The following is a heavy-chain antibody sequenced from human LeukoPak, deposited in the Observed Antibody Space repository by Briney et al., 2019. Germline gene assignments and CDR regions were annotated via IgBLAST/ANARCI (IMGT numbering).Heavy chain of an antibody. V-gene: IGHV3-21*01. J-gene: IGHJ4*02. CDR1: GFTFSPYT. CDR2: ISGSNSFI. CDR3: ARDRGGGSTYLDS. D-gene: IGHD2-15*01. Sequence: GGSLRLSCAASGFTFSPYTMHWFRQPPGKGLEWVSSISGSNSFIYYADSVKGRFTISRDNAKNSLYLQMNSLKAEDMAVYYCARDRGGGSTYLDSWGQGTLVTVSS.